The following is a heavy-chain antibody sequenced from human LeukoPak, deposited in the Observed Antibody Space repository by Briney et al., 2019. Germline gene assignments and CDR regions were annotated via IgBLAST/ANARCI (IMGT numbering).Heavy chain of an antibody. Sequence: GASVTVSFTASGYTFTDYYIHWVRQAPGQGLEWMGWINPDSGVTNFAQKFQGRVTMTRDTSISTAYMELSRLSSDDTAVYYCARDLVRGVIDFDDGGQGTLVTVSS. CDR2: INPDSGVT. CDR1: GYTFTDYY. V-gene: IGHV1-2*02. CDR3: ARDLVRGVIDFDD. D-gene: IGHD3-10*01. J-gene: IGHJ4*02.